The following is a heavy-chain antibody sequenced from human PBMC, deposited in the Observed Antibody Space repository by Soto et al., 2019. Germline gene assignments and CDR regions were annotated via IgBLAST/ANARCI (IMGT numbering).Heavy chain of an antibody. J-gene: IGHJ4*02. V-gene: IGHV3-7*01. Sequence: EVQLVESGGGLIQPGGSLRLSCGASGFTFSTYWMTWVRQAPGKGLEWVDNIKKDGSEKYYADSVKGRFSIYRDNAKNSLYLQMNILRAEDTAVYYCAANADYYDNTTSYFPIHYVDYWGQGTLVTVSS. CDR2: IKKDGSEK. CDR1: GFTFSTYW. D-gene: IGHD3-22*01. CDR3: AANADYYDNTTSYFPIHYVDY.